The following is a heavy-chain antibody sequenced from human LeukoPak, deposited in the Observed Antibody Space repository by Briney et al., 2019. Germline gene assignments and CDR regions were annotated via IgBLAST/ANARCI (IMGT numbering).Heavy chain of an antibody. V-gene: IGHV4-30-4*01. CDR2: IYYSGST. CDR1: GGSISRGDYY. J-gene: IGHJ5*02. Sequence: SETLALTCTVSGGSISRGDYYWSWIRQPPGKGLEWIGYIYYSGSTYYNPSLKSRVTISVDTSKNQFSLKLSSVTAADTAVYYCARGRGVVVPAAINWFDPWGQGTLVTVSS. CDR3: ARGRGVVVPAAINWFDP. D-gene: IGHD2-2*01.